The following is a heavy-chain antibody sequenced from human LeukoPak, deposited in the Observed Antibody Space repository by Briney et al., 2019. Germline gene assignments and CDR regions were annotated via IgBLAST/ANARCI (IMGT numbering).Heavy chain of an antibody. J-gene: IGHJ3*02. V-gene: IGHV4-61*01. CDR1: GGSISSGSYY. Sequence: SRTLSLTCTVSGGSISSGSYYWSWIRQPPGKGLEWLGYIYHSGYTNYSPSLKSRVTISVDTSKNQFSLRLSSVTAADTAVYYCARDRSTTSGTDAFDIWGQGTLVIVSS. D-gene: IGHD1-1*01. CDR2: IYHSGYT. CDR3: ARDRSTTSGTDAFDI.